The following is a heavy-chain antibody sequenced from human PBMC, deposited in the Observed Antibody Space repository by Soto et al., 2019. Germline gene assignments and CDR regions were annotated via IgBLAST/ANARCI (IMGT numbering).Heavy chain of an antibody. Sequence: PGGSLRLSCAASGFTFSSYAMSWVRQAPGKGLEWVSAISGSGGSTYYADSVKGRFTISGDNSKNTLYLQMNSLRAEDTAVYYCAKDIRPTRAYGMDVWGQGXTVTVSS. D-gene: IGHD2-21*01. CDR1: GFTFSSYA. V-gene: IGHV3-23*01. J-gene: IGHJ6*02. CDR2: ISGSGGST. CDR3: AKDIRPTRAYGMDV.